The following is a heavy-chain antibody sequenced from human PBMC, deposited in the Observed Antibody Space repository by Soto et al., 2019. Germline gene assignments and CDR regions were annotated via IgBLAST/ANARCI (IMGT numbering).Heavy chain of an antibody. CDR3: ARGRLVATSSGFDP. CDR1: GFSFSSYA. J-gene: IGHJ5*02. D-gene: IGHD2-15*01. V-gene: IGHV3-23*01. Sequence: EVQLLESGGGLVQPGGSLRLSCAASGFSFSSYAMSWVRQAPGKGLEWVSAISGSGGSTYYADSVKGRFTISRDNSKNTLYLQMNSLRAEDTAVYYCARGRLVATSSGFDPWGQGTLVTVSS. CDR2: ISGSGGST.